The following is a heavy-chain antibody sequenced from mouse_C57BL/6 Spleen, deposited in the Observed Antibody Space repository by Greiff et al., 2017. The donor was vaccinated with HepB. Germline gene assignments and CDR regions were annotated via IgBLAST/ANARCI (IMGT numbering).Heavy chain of an antibody. CDR2: INPYNGGT. Sequence: VQLQQSGPVLVKPGASVKMSCKASGYTFTDYYMNWVKQSHGKSLEWIGVINPYNGGTSYNQKFKGKATLTVDKSSSTAYMELNSLTSEDSAVYYCARGAGTRGPFDYWGQGTTLTVSS. CDR1: GYTFTDYY. V-gene: IGHV1-19*01. D-gene: IGHD4-1*01. J-gene: IGHJ2*01. CDR3: ARGAGTRGPFDY.